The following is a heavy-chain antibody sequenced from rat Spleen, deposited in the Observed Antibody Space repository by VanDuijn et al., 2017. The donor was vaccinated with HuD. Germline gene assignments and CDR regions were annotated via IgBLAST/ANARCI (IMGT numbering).Heavy chain of an antibody. Sequence: QVRLKESGPGLVQPSQTLSLTCTVSGFSLISYAVNWVRQPPGKGLEWMGAIWGGGNTDYNSAPKSRLSISRDTSKSQVFLKMNNLQTEDTAMYFCARGRTYYGYDYWGQGVMVTVSS. CDR2: IWGGGNT. V-gene: IGHV2-15*01. D-gene: IGHD1-9*01. CDR1: GFSLISYA. J-gene: IGHJ2*01. CDR3: ARGRTYYGYDY.